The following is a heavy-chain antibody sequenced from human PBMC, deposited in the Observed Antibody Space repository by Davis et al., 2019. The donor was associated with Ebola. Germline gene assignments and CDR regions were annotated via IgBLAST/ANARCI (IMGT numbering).Heavy chain of an antibody. D-gene: IGHD2-21*02. CDR3: ARGGDFGENDL. Sequence: PGGSLRLSCVASGFSFRNYAMHWVRQAPGRGLEWVALISPNDNKDYYADSVKGRFTISRDTFKNAVYLQMSGLTVEDTAVYYCARGGDFGENDLWGQGALVTVSS. CDR2: ISPNDNKD. CDR1: GFSFRNYA. V-gene: IGHV3-30*14. J-gene: IGHJ4*02.